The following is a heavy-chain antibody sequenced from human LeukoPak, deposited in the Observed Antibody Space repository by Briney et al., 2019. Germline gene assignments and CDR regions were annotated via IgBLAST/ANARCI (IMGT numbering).Heavy chain of an antibody. D-gene: IGHD5-18*01. CDR3: AKRDSAGLYYFVN. J-gene: IGHJ4*02. Sequence: PGGFLRLSCAASGFTFSSYAMSWVRQAPGKGLEWVSSIGRSVGATYYADSVKGWCTISRDNCKNTLYLQMNSLRAEDTAVYYCAKRDSAGLYYFVNWGQGTLVTVSS. V-gene: IGHV3-23*01. CDR1: GFTFSSYA. CDR2: IGRSVGAT.